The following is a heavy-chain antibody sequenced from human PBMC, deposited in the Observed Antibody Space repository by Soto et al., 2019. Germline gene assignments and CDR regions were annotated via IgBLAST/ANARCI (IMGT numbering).Heavy chain of an antibody. J-gene: IGHJ4*02. CDR3: SGHSSQWPFFDG. D-gene: IGHD6-13*01. V-gene: IGHV4-34*03. Sequence: SETLSLTCADYGGSFSGYYWTWIRQPPGTGLEWIGEINHSGSTNYNPSLKSRVTMSVDTSKNQFSLKLISVTAADTAVYYWSGHSSQWPFFDGWGQGTLVTVSS. CDR1: GGSFSGYY. CDR2: INHSGST.